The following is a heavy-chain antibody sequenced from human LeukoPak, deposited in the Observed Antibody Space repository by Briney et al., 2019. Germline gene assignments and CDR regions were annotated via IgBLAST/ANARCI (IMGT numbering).Heavy chain of an antibody. CDR2: INSDGSST. V-gene: IGHV3-74*01. Sequence: PGGSLKPSCAASGFTFSIYWMHWVRQAPGKGLVWVSRINSDGSSTTYADSVKGRFTISRDNAKNTLYLQMNSLRAEDTAVYYCARDSSGGGGYWGQGTLVTVSS. J-gene: IGHJ4*02. D-gene: IGHD6-19*01. CDR1: GFTFSIYW. CDR3: ARDSSGGGGY.